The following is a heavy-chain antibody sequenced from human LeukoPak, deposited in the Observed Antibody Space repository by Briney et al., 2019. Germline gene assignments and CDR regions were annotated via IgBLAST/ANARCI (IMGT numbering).Heavy chain of an antibody. Sequence: GASVKVSCKASGYTFTGYYMHWVRQAPGQGLEWMGWINPNSGGTNYAQKLQGRVTMTRDTSISTAYMELSRLRSDDTAVYYCASCDSSGYSYYYYGMDVWGQGTTVTVSS. CDR1: GYTFTGYY. CDR2: INPNSGGT. J-gene: IGHJ6*02. CDR3: ASCDSSGYSYYYYGMDV. V-gene: IGHV1-2*02. D-gene: IGHD3-22*01.